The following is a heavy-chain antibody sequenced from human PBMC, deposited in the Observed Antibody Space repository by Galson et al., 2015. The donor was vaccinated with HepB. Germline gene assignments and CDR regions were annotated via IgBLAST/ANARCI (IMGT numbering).Heavy chain of an antibody. CDR3: ARDRENYDILIQEPTKDY. CDR1: GYTFTSYG. V-gene: IGHV1-18*04. Sequence: SVKVSCKASGYTFTSYGISWVRQAPGQGLEWMGWISAYNGNTNYAQKLQGRVTMTTDTSTSTAYMELRSLRSDDTAVYYCARDRENYDILIQEPTKDYWGQGTLVTVSS. D-gene: IGHD3-9*01. CDR2: ISAYNGNT. J-gene: IGHJ4*02.